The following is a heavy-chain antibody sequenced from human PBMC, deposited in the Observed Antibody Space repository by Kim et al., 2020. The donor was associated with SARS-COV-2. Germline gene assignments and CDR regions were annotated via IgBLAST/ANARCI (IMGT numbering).Heavy chain of an antibody. CDR1: GFTFSSYG. CDR2: IWYDGSNK. J-gene: IGHJ4*02. D-gene: IGHD4-17*01. V-gene: IGHV3-33*01. CDR3: ARGRGTVTSYYFDY. Sequence: GGSLRLSCAASGFTFSSYGMHWVRQAPGKGLEWVAVIWYDGSNKYYADSVKGRFTISRDNSKNTLYLQMNSLRAEDTAVYYCARGRGTVTSYYFDYWGQGTLVTVSS.